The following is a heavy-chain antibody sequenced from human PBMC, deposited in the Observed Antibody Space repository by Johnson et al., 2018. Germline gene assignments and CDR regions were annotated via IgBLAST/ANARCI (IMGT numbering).Heavy chain of an antibody. V-gene: IGHV4-59*06. Sequence: QVQLVQSGGGVVQPGGSLRLSCAASRFTFSNYWMNWVRQTPGKGLEWIGYIYYSGSTYYNPSLKSRAIISVDTSKNQFSLKLRSVTAADTAVYYCAGEGDNGATSFQHWGQGTLVTVSS. D-gene: IGHD3-16*01. CDR3: AGEGDNGATSFQH. CDR1: RFTFSNYW. J-gene: IGHJ1*01. CDR2: IYYSGST.